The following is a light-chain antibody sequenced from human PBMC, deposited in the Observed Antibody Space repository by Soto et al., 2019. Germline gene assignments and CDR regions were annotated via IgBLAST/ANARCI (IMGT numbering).Light chain of an antibody. CDR3: SSYTSSSTQV. V-gene: IGLV2-14*03. Sequence: QSVLTQPASVSGSPGQSITISCTGTSSDIGSYNYVSWYQQYSGKAPKLIIYDVTNRPSGVSNRFSGSKYGNTASLTVSDLQAEDEADYYCSSYTSSSTQVFGGGTQLTVL. J-gene: IGLJ3*02. CDR1: SSDIGSYNY. CDR2: DVT.